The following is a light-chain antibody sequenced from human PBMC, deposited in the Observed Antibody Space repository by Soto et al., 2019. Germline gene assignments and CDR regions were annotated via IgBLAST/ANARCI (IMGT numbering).Light chain of an antibody. CDR1: QTISSY. V-gene: IGKV1-39*01. Sequence: DIQMTQSPSSLSASVGDRVTITCRASQTISSYLNWYQQKPGKAPKLLIYAASSLQSGVPSRFSGSGSGTDFTLTISSLQPEDFATYYCQQSYSTHPETTFGPGTKVDIK. CDR3: QQSYSTHPETT. CDR2: AAS. J-gene: IGKJ3*01.